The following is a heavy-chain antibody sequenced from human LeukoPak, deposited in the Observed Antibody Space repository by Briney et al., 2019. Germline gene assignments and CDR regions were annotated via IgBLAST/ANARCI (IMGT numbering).Heavy chain of an antibody. D-gene: IGHD2-2*01. CDR2: ISYDGSNK. V-gene: IGHV3-30-3*01. J-gene: IGHJ4*02. CDR1: GFTFSSYA. Sequence: GRSLRLSCAASGFTFSSYAMHWVRQAPGKGLEWVAVISYDGSNKYYADSVKGRFTISRDNSKNTLYLQMNSLRAEDTAVYYCARSEGSYARGYVDHWGQGTLVTVSS. CDR3: ARSEGSYARGYVDH.